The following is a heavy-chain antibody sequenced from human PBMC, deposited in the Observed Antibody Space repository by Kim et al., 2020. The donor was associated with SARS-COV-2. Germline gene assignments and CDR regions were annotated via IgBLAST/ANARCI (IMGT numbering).Heavy chain of an antibody. CDR2: IIPIFGTA. V-gene: IGHV1-69*13. CDR1: GGTFSSYA. J-gene: IGHJ5*02. Sequence: SVKVSCKASGGTFSSYAISWVRQAPGQGLEWMGGIIPIFGTANYAQKFQGRVTITADESTSTAYMELSSLRSEDTAVYYCARDAPSYDFWSGYYPTPVWWFDPWGQGTLVTVSS. CDR3: ARDAPSYDFWSGYYPTPVWWFDP. D-gene: IGHD3-3*01.